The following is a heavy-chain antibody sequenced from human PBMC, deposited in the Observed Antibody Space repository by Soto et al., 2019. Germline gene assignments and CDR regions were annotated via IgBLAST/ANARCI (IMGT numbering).Heavy chain of an antibody. CDR3: VRDRRISGINRGLDY. CDR2: ISSRGDTI. Sequence: QVQLVDSGGGLVKPGGSLRLSCAASGFIFSDFHMTWIRQAPGKGLELVAYISSRGDTIYYADSVRGRITISRDNDKESLFLQMSSLRVEDTAVYYCVRDRRISGINRGLDYWGRGTLVTVSS. V-gene: IGHV3-11*01. J-gene: IGHJ4*02. CDR1: GFIFSDFH. D-gene: IGHD1-20*01.